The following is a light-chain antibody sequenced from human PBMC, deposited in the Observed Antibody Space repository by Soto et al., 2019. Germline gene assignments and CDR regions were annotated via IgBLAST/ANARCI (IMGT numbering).Light chain of an antibody. Sequence: QSALTQPPSASGSPGQSVTISCIGTSSDVGNYNYVSWYQQYPGKAPKLMIYEVNKRPSGVPDRFSGSKSGNTASLTVSGLQAEDEADYYCTSSAAGKNVVFGGGTQLTVL. CDR1: SSDVGNYNY. V-gene: IGLV2-8*01. J-gene: IGLJ3*02. CDR2: EVN. CDR3: TSSAAGKNVV.